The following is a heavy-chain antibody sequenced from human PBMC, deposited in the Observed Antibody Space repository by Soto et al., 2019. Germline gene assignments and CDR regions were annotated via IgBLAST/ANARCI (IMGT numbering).Heavy chain of an antibody. J-gene: IGHJ3*02. CDR3: ARGGGVGVAGSAAFDM. D-gene: IGHD3-3*01. CDR1: GYPVTAYY. Sequence: QLHLVQSGAVVKKPWASVTVSCSASGYPVTAYYMHWVRQAPGRGLEWMGGINPATGAAKYTQTFQGRGTMTRSASTSTGFMELSGLTSEDTAVFYCARGGGVGVAGSAAFDMWGQGTLVTVSS. CDR2: INPATGAA. V-gene: IGHV1-2*02.